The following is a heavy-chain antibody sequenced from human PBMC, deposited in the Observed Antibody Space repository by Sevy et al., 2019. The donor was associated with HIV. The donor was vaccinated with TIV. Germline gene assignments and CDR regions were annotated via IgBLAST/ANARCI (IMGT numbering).Heavy chain of an antibody. J-gene: IGHJ6*02. D-gene: IGHD3-10*01. V-gene: IGHV3-49*03. CDR2: IRSKTYGGTT. CDR3: TRLRGTISAYYYVGMDV. CDR1: GFTFGDYA. Sequence: GGSLRLSCTASGFTFGDYAMSWIRQTPGRGLEWVGFIRSKTYGGTTEYAASVKDRFTISRDDSKSIAYLQMNSLKTEDTALYYCTRLRGTISAYYYVGMDVWGQGTTVTVSS.